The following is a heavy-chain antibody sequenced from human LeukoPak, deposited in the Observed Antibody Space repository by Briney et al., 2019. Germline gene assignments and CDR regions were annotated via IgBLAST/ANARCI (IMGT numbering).Heavy chain of an antibody. CDR2: IGGSGADT. V-gene: IGHV3-23*01. CDR1: GFSFSNYA. Sequence: GGSLRLSCAPSGFSFSNYAMSWVRQAPGKGLEWVSSIGGSGADTYYPDSVKGRFTISRDNSKNTLFLQMNSLKDEDTAVYYCVKRPGSSSSGTFEYWGQGTLVTASS. J-gene: IGHJ4*02. CDR3: VKRPGSSSSGTFEY. D-gene: IGHD6-6*01.